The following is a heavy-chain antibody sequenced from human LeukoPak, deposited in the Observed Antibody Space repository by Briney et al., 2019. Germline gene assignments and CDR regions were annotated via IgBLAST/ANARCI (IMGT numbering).Heavy chain of an antibody. Sequence: ASVKVSCKASGYTFSSYAMHWVRQAPGQRLEWMGWINAGNGNAKYSQKFQGRVTITRDTSASTAYMELSSLRSEDTAVYYCASWHWGTSQEIDYWGQGTLVTVSS. CDR3: ASWHWGTSQEIDY. J-gene: IGHJ4*02. D-gene: IGHD3-16*01. V-gene: IGHV1-3*01. CDR1: GYTFSSYA. CDR2: INAGNGNA.